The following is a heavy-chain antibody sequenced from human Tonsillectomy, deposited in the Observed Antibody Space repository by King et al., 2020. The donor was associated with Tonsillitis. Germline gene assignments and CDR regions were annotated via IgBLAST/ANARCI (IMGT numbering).Heavy chain of an antibody. CDR2: IDPSDSYT. V-gene: IGHV5-10-1*03. CDR3: ARHASYYDSGTYFDY. D-gene: IGHD3-16*01. Sequence: VQLVESGAEVKKPGESLRISCKSSGYSFTSYWISWVRQMPGKGLEWMGRIDPSDSYTNYSPSFQGHVTISADKSITTAYLQWSSLKASDTAMSYCARHASYYDSGTYFDYWGQGSLVTVSS. CDR1: GYSFTSYW. J-gene: IGHJ4*02.